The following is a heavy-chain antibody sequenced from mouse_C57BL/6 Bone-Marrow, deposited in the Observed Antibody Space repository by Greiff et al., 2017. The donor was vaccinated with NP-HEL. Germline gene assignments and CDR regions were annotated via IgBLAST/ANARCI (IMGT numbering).Heavy chain of an antibody. CDR1: GYTFTSYG. CDR3: ASYYYGSSYRFAY. CDR2: IYPRSGNT. D-gene: IGHD1-1*01. Sequence: VQLQQSGAELARPGASVKLSCKASGYTFTSYGISWVKQRTGQGLEWIGEIYPRSGNTYYNEKFKGKATLTADKSSSTAYMELRSLTSEDSAVYFCASYYYGSSYRFAYWGQGTLVTVSA. V-gene: IGHV1-81*01. J-gene: IGHJ3*01.